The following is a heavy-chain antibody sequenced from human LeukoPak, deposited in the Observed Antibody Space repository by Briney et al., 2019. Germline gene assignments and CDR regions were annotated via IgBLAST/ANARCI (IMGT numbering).Heavy chain of an antibody. CDR3: TTAGQQ. CDR1: GLSFSNAW. J-gene: IGHJ1*01. Sequence: GGSLRLSCAASGLSFSNAWMSWVRQAPGRGLEWIGRIKSKAHGGTTDYAAPVKGTFIISRDDSKDMLYLQMNSLKTEDTAVYYRTTAGQQWGQGTLVTVSS. V-gene: IGHV3-15*01. CDR2: IKSKAHGGTT.